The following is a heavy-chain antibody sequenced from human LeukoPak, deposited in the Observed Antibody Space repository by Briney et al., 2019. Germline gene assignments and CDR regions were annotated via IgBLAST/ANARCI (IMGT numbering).Heavy chain of an antibody. V-gene: IGHV2-70*01. D-gene: IGHD3-22*01. J-gene: IGHJ4*02. CDR1: GFSLSTSGMC. CDR2: IDWDDDK. Sequence: ESGPTLVNPTQALTLTCTFSGFSLSTSGMCVSWIRQPPGKALEWLALIDWDDDKYYSTSLKTRLTISKDTSKNQVVLIMTNMDPVDTATYYCARSSTYYDSSGYYSAFDYWGQGTLVTVSS. CDR3: ARSSTYYDSSGYYSAFDY.